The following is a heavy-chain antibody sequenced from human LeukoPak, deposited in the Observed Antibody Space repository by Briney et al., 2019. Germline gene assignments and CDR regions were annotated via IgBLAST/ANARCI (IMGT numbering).Heavy chain of an antibody. CDR2: ISYDGSNK. CDR3: ARGALWYSYGDPLTSSIDY. V-gene: IGHV3-30-3*01. D-gene: IGHD4-17*01. J-gene: IGHJ4*02. CDR1: GFAFSSYA. Sequence: GGSLRLSCAASGFAFSSYAMHWVRQAPGKGLEWVAVISYDGSNKYYADSVKGRFTISRDNSKNTLYLQMNSLRAEDTAVYYCARGALWYSYGDPLTSSIDYWGQGTLVTVSS.